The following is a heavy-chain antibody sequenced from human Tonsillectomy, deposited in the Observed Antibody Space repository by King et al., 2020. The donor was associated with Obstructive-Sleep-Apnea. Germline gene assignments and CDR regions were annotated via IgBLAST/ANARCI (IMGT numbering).Heavy chain of an antibody. D-gene: IGHD6-19*01. Sequence: QLQESGPGLVKPSGTLSLTCAVSGDSISSSNWWSWVRQPPGKGLEWIGEIYHSGSTNYNPSLKSRVTISVDKSKNKLSLKLNSVTAADTAVYFCARDKSLTVAGPSAYWGQGTLVTVSS. CDR2: IYHSGST. J-gene: IGHJ4*02. CDR1: GDSISSSNW. V-gene: IGHV4-4*02. CDR3: ARDKSLTVAGPSAY.